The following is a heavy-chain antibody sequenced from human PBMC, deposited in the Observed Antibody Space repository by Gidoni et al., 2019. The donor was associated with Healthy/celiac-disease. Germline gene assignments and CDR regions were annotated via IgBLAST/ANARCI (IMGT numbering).Heavy chain of an antibody. D-gene: IGHD4-17*01. J-gene: IGHJ4*02. V-gene: IGHV3-23*01. Sequence: EVQLLESGGGLVQSGGSLRLSCAASGFTFVNYAMSWVRKAPGRGLEWVPSVSTGGDTTYYADSLKGRFTISRDNSINTLYLQMNSLTAEDTAIYYCAKGEGISYGDFFDYWGQGTLVTVSS. CDR1: GFTFVNYA. CDR3: AKGEGISYGDFFDY. CDR2: VSTGGDTT.